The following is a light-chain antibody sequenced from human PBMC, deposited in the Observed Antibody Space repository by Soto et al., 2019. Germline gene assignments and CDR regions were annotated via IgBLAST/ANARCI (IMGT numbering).Light chain of an antibody. CDR1: SSDVGSYNY. V-gene: IGLV2-14*01. CDR2: EVT. J-gene: IGLJ3*02. Sequence: QSALTQPASMSGSPGQSITISCTGTSSDVGSYNYVSWYQQYPGKAPKLIIYEVTNRPSGVSNRFSGSKSGNTASLTISGLQADDEADYYCSSYTSSSTGVFGGGTQLTVL. CDR3: SSYTSSSTGV.